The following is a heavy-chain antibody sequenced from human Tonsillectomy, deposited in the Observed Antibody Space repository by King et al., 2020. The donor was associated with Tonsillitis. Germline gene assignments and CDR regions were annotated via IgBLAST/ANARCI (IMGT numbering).Heavy chain of an antibody. D-gene: IGHD3-22*01. Sequence: VQLVESGGGLVQPGGSLKLSCAASGFTFSSSTMNWVRQAPGKGLEWVSYISSSSSTIYYAESVKGRFTISRDNAKNSLYLQMNSLRDEDTAVHYCASDNYYDSDAFDIWGQGTMVTVSS. CDR3: ASDNYYDSDAFDI. CDR2: ISSSSSTI. V-gene: IGHV3-48*02. J-gene: IGHJ3*02. CDR1: GFTFSSST.